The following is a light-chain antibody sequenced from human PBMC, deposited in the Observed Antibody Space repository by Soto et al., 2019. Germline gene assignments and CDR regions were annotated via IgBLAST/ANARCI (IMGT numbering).Light chain of an antibody. CDR1: QTVSSNY. CDR3: QQYGSSRGT. Sequence: EIILTQSPDTLSLSPGERATLSCRASQTVSSNYLAWCQQRPGQAPRLLIYGASTRATGIPARFSGSGSGTDFTLTISRLEPEDFAVYYCQQYGSSRGTFGQGTKVDIK. CDR2: GAS. V-gene: IGKV3-20*01. J-gene: IGKJ1*01.